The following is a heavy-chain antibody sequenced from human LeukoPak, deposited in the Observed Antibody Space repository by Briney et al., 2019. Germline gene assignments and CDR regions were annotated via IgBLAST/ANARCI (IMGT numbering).Heavy chain of an antibody. CDR1: GFTFSSYR. Sequence: GGSLRLSCAASGFTFSSYRMNWVRQAPGKGLEWVSSISSSSTYIYYADSVKGRFTISRDNAKNSLYLQMNSLRAEDSAVYYCARDQIDSSGWYDYYYYYYMDVWGKGTTVTISS. V-gene: IGHV3-21*04. CDR2: ISSSSTYI. J-gene: IGHJ6*03. D-gene: IGHD6-19*01. CDR3: ARDQIDSSGWYDYYYYYYMDV.